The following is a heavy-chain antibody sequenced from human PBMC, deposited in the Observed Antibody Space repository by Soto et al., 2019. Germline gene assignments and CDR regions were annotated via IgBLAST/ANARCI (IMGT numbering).Heavy chain of an antibody. V-gene: IGHV1-69*06. CDR3: ASWRSYSGSYCFDY. CDR1: GGTFNTYT. CDR2: VVPMYDSV. J-gene: IGHJ4*02. Sequence: SVKVSCKASGGTFNTYTINWLRQAPGRGLEWVGQVVPMYDSVNYAEAFQGRVTITVDKSTNTAYMELTSLRSQDTALYFCASWRSYSGSYCFDYWGQGTLVTVSS. D-gene: IGHD1-26*01.